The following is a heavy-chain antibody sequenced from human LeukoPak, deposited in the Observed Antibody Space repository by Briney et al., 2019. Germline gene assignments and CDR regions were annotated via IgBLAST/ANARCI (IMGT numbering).Heavy chain of an antibody. CDR2: YDPEVGET. Sequence: VASVKVSCKVSGHTLSELSMHWVRQAPGKGPEWMGGYDPEVGETIYPQKLQRRVTMTEDTSTDTAYMELSSLRSEGTAVYYCVVLWERLGELFFDFWGQGTLVTVSS. V-gene: IGHV1-24*01. J-gene: IGHJ4*02. CDR1: GHTLSELS. CDR3: VVLWERLGELFFDF. D-gene: IGHD1-26*01.